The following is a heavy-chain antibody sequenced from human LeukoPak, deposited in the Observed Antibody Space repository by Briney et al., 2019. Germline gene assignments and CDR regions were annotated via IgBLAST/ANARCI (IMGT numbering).Heavy chain of an antibody. CDR2: INPNNGAT. Sequence: ASVKVSCKASGYTFTGYYMHWVRQAPGQGLEWMGRINPNNGATNYAQKLQGRVTITGDTSISTAYMELSSLRSDDTAVYYCTGETGSFHGNDYWGQGTLVTVSS. CDR3: TGETGSFHGNDY. J-gene: IGHJ4*02. V-gene: IGHV1-2*06. D-gene: IGHD1-26*01. CDR1: GYTFTGYY.